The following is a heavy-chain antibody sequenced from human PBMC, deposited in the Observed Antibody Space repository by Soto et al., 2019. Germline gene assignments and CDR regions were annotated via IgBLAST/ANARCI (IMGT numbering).Heavy chain of an antibody. J-gene: IGHJ3*02. CDR3: ARDINYDILTGQDAFDI. CDR1: GFTFSSYS. CDR2: ISSSSSYI. D-gene: IGHD3-9*01. Sequence: GGSLRLSCAASGFTFSSYSMNWVRQAPGKGLQWVSSISSSSSYIYYADSVKGRFTISRDNAKNSLYLQMNSLRAEDTAVYYCARDINYDILTGQDAFDIWGQGTMVTVSS. V-gene: IGHV3-21*01.